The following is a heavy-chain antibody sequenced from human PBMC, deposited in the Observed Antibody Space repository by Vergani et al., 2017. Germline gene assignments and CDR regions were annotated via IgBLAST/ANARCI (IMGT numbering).Heavy chain of an antibody. J-gene: IGHJ5*02. D-gene: IGHD3-10*01. V-gene: IGHV4-61*02. CDR3: ARDYYGSGSYYVPYSWFDP. Sequence: QVQLQESGPGLVKPSQTLSLTCTVSGVSISSGSYYWILIRQPAGKGLEWIGRIYTSGSTNYNPSLKSRVTMSVDTSKNQFSLKLSSVTAADTAVYYCARDYYGSGSYYVPYSWFDPWGQGTLVTVSS. CDR1: GVSISSGSYY. CDR2: IYTSGST.